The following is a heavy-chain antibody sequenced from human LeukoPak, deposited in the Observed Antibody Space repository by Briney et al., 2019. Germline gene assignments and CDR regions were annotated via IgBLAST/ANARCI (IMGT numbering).Heavy chain of an antibody. CDR3: ARAQSGIAATYDY. J-gene: IGHJ4*02. CDR1: GFTFSSYS. CDR2: ISSSSYI. V-gene: IGHV3-21*01. Sequence: GGSLRLSCAASGFTFSSYSMNWVRQAPGKGLEWVSSISSSSYIYYADSVEGRFTISRDNSKNTLYLQMNSLRAEDTAVYYCARAQSGIAATYDYWGQGTLVTVSS. D-gene: IGHD6-13*01.